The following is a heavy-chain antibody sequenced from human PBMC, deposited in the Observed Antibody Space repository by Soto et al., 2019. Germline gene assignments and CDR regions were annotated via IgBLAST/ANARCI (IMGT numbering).Heavy chain of an antibody. CDR3: AREVRGRGYAFWSGYSKYNWFDP. CDR2: ISSSGSTI. D-gene: IGHD3-3*01. Sequence: QVQLVESGGGLVKPGGSLRLSCAASGFTFSDYYMSWIRQAPGKGLERVSYISSSGSTIYYADTVKGRFTISRDKAKNSLYLQMNSLRAEDTAVYYCAREVRGRGYAFWSGYSKYNWFDPWGQGTLVTVSS. V-gene: IGHV3-11*01. CDR1: GFTFSDYY. J-gene: IGHJ5*02.